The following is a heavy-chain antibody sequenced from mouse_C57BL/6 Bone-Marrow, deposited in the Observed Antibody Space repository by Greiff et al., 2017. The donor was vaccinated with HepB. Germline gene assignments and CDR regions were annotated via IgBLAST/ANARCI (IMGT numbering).Heavy chain of an antibody. CDR2: IYPGDGDT. CDR1: GYAFSSSW. Sequence: LEESGPELVKPGASVKISCKASGYAFSSSWMNWVKQRPGKGLEWIGRIYPGDGDTNYNGKFKGKATLTADKSSSTAYMQLSSLTSEDSAVYFCARGAYYGRGTRYAMDYWGQGTSVTVSS. CDR3: ARGAYYGRGTRYAMDY. D-gene: IGHD1-1*01. V-gene: IGHV1-82*01. J-gene: IGHJ4*01.